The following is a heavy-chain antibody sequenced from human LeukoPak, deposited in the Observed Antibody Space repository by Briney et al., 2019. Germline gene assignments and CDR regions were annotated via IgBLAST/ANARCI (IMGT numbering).Heavy chain of an antibody. D-gene: IGHD3-10*01. CDR2: IKHDESEK. V-gene: IGHV3-7*01. Sequence: PGGSLRLSCAASGFSFNSDWMDWVRQAPGKGLEWVANIKHDESEKNYLDSVKGRFTISRDNSKNTLYLQMNSLRAEDTAVYYCARPGGSGSYYSYYFDYWGQGTLVTVSS. CDR3: ARPGGSGSYYSYYFDY. CDR1: GFSFNSDW. J-gene: IGHJ4*02.